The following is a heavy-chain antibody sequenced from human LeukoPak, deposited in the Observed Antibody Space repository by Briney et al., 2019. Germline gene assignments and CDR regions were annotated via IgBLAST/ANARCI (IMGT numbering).Heavy chain of an antibody. CDR1: GYTFTSYG. J-gene: IGHJ4*02. Sequence: ASVKVSCKASGYTFTSYGISWVRQAPGQGLEWMGWISAYNGNTNYAQKLQGRVTMTTDTSTSTAYMELRSLRSDDTAVYYCARAARVAATFDAVDYWGQGTLVTVSS. D-gene: IGHD1-26*01. CDR3: ARAARVAATFDAVDY. CDR2: ISAYNGNT. V-gene: IGHV1-18*01.